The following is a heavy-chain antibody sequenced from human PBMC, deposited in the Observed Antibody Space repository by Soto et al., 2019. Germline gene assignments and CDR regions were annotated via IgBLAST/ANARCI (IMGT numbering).Heavy chain of an antibody. CDR3: ATNPDYYDSSGYLFWFAH. Sequence: QVQLVQSGAEVKKPGASVNVSCKVSGYTLTEFSMHWVRQAPGKGLEWMGGFDPEDGETIYAQKFQGRVTMTEDTSTDTAYMELSSLRSEDTAVYYCATNPDYYDSSGYLFWFAHWGQGPLVRVSS. D-gene: IGHD3-22*01. CDR1: GYTLTEFS. CDR2: FDPEDGET. V-gene: IGHV1-24*01. J-gene: IGHJ5*02.